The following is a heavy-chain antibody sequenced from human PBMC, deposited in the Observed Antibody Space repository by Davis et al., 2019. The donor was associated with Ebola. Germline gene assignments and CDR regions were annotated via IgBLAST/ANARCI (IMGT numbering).Heavy chain of an antibody. D-gene: IGHD2/OR15-2a*01. CDR1: GFTFSNAW. Sequence: GESLKISCAASGFTFSNAWMNWVRQAPGKGLEWVGRIKSKTDAGTTDYAAPVKGRFTISRDDSKNTLYLQMNSLRAEDTAVYYCARGNRVDYWGQGTLVTVSS. CDR2: IKSKTDAGTT. J-gene: IGHJ4*02. CDR3: ARGNRVDY. V-gene: IGHV3-15*01.